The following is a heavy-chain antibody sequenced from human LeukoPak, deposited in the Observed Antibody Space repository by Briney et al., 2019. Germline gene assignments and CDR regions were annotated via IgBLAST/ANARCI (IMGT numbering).Heavy chain of an antibody. CDR3: ARRYGDWLGP. J-gene: IGHJ5*02. Sequence: GGSLRLSCAVSGFTFTNYNMNWVRQAPGKGLEWISYISGGSGTIYYADSVRGRFTVSRDNAKDSLWLQMNNLRVEDTAVYYCARRYGDWLGPWGPGTLVTVSS. CDR1: GFTFTNYN. D-gene: IGHD4/OR15-4a*01. V-gene: IGHV3-48*01. CDR2: ISGGSGTI.